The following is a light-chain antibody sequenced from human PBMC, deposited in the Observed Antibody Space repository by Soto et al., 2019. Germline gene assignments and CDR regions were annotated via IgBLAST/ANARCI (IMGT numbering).Light chain of an antibody. J-gene: IGKJ3*01. Sequence: DIVMTQSPLSLPVTPGEPASISCSSSQSLLHTNGYNYLDWYLQKPGQSPQLLIYLGSNRASGVPDRFSGSGSGTDFTLKITKVEAEDVGVYYCMQALQTPLTVGPGTKVDIK. CDR3: MQALQTPLT. V-gene: IGKV2-28*01. CDR1: QSLLHTNGYNY. CDR2: LGS.